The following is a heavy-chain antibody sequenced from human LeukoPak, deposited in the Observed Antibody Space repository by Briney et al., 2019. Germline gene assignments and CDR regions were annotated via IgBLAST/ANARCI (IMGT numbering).Heavy chain of an antibody. CDR3: ARGGSSGLY. J-gene: IGHJ4*02. CDR2: IYYSGST. CDR1: GYSISSGYY. D-gene: IGHD6-19*01. Sequence: SETLSLTCTVSGYSISSGYYWGWIRQPPGKGLEWIGYIYYSGSTNYNPSLKSRVTISVDTSKNQFSLKLSSVTAADTAVYYCARGGSSGLYWGQGTLVTVSS. V-gene: IGHV4-61*01.